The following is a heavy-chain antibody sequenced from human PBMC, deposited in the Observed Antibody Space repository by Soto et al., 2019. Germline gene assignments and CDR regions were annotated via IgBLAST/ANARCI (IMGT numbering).Heavy chain of an antibody. V-gene: IGHV1-18*01. D-gene: IGHD2-2*01. J-gene: IGHJ5*02. Sequence: ALMTVSCKASDYTFTSYGISWVRQAPGQGLEWMGWISAYNGNTNYAQKLQGRVTMTTDTSTSTAYMELRSLRSDDTAVYYCAVVVPGDDGNWFDPWGEGTLVTV. CDR1: DYTFTSYG. CDR3: AVVVPGDDGNWFDP. CDR2: ISAYNGNT.